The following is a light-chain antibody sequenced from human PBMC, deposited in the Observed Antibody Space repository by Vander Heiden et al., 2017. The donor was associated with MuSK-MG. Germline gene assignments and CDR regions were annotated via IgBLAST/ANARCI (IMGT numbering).Light chain of an antibody. CDR3: QQSDSTPYT. Sequence: DIQMTQSPSSLSASVGDRVLITCRASQSISSYLNWYQQKPGKAPKLLIYAASSVQSGVPSKLSGSGSGTDFTLTISRLQPEDSATYYCQQSDSTPYTFGQGTKLEIK. CDR1: QSISSY. CDR2: AAS. J-gene: IGKJ2*01. V-gene: IGKV1-39*01.